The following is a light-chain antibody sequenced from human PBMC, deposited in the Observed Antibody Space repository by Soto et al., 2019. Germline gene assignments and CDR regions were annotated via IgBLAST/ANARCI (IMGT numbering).Light chain of an antibody. CDR3: QQFSSYPLT. CDR1: QTVRNNY. CDR2: DAS. J-gene: IGKJ4*01. Sequence: FVLTHSPGPLSLSPGERATLSCRASQTVRNNYLAWYQQKPGQAPRLLIYDASSRATGIPDRFSGGGSGTDFTLTISRLEPEDFAVYYCQQFSSYPLTFGGGTKVDNK. V-gene: IGKV3-20*01.